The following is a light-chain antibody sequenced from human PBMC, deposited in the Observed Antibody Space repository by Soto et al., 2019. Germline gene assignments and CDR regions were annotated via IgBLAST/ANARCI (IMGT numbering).Light chain of an antibody. Sequence: DLQMTQSPSTLSASVGDRVTITCRASQSISDWLAWYQQKPGKAPKLLIYRASSLQGGVPSRFSGSGSGTEFTLTISSLQPDDFATYYCQQYNGYSTFGGGTKVEIK. V-gene: IGKV1-5*03. CDR3: QQYNGYST. CDR2: RAS. CDR1: QSISDW. J-gene: IGKJ4*01.